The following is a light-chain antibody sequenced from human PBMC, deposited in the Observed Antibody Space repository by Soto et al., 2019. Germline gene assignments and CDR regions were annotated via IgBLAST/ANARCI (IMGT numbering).Light chain of an antibody. J-gene: IGLJ1*01. CDR2: DVS. Sequence: QSVLTQSASVSGSPGQSITISCTGTSSDVGLYNYVSWYQQHPGKAPKLMIYDVSSRPSGVSSRFSGSKSGNTASLTISELQAEDEADYYCYSYPSSYTYVFGTGTKVTVL. CDR3: YSYPSSYTYV. V-gene: IGLV2-14*01. CDR1: SSDVGLYNY.